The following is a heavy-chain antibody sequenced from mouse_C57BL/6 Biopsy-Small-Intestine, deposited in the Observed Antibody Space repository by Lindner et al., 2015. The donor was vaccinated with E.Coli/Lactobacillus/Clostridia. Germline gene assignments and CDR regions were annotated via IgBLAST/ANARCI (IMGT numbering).Heavy chain of an antibody. J-gene: IGHJ4*01. CDR3: AREFYGHYGYYTMDY. V-gene: IGHV5-17*01. Sequence: VQLQESGGGLVKPGGSLKLSCAASGFTFSDYGMHWVRQAPEKGLEWVAYISSGSFTIYYVDTVKGRFTISRDIAKSTLLLQMTSLRSEDTAMYFCAREFYGHYGYYTMDYWGQGTSVTVSS. CDR1: GFTFSDYG. CDR2: ISSGSFTI. D-gene: IGHD2-1*01.